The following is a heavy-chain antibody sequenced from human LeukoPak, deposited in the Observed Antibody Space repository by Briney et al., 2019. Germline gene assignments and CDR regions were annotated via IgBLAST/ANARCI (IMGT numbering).Heavy chain of an antibody. CDR3: ARAANGDAFDI. Sequence: PGGSLRLSCAASGLTFSSHWMHWVRQAPGKGLVWVSRITNDGSSTTYADSVKGRFTISRDNAKNSLYLQMNSLRAEDTAVYYCARAANGDAFDIWGQGTMVTVSS. J-gene: IGHJ3*02. CDR1: GLTFSSHW. CDR2: ITNDGSST. V-gene: IGHV3-74*01. D-gene: IGHD2-8*01.